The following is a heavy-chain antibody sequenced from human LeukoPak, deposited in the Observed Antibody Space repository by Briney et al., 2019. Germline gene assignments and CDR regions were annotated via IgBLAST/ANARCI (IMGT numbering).Heavy chain of an antibody. D-gene: IGHD2-2*03. J-gene: IGHJ5*02. CDR2: IYHSGST. Sequence: ASETLSLTCTVSGYSISSGYYWGWIRQPPGKGLEWIGSIYHSGSTYYNPSLKSRVTISVDTSKNQFSLKLSSVTAADTAVYYCARLLRVGYCGTTTCNWFDPWGQGTLVTVSS. CDR1: GYSISSGYY. V-gene: IGHV4-38-2*02. CDR3: ARLLRVGYCGTTTCNWFDP.